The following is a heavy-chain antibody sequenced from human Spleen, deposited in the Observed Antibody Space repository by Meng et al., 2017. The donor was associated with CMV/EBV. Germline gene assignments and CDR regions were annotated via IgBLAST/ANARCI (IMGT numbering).Heavy chain of an antibody. CDR3: ARIWGGGYGMDV. Sequence: GGSLRLSCGASGFTFSNYGIHWVRQAPGKGLEWLAFIRYEGKSRYYADSLKGRFAISRDNSKSTLYLQMNSLRAEDTAVYYCARIWGGGYGMDVWGQGTTVTVSS. J-gene: IGHJ6*02. CDR2: IRYEGKSR. D-gene: IGHD3-16*01. CDR1: GFTFSNYG. V-gene: IGHV3-30*02.